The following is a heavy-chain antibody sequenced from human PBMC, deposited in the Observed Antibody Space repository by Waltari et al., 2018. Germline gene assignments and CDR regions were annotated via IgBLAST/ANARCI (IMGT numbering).Heavy chain of an antibody. CDR2: LIPIFGTE. J-gene: IGHJ3*02. CDR1: GGTFSSYA. V-gene: IGHV1-69*05. CDR3: ARDRHRYCSGGSCYSDAFDI. D-gene: IGHD2-15*01. Sequence: QVQLVQSGAEVKKPGSSVKVSCKASGGTFSSYAISWVRQAPGQGLGWMGGLIPIFGTENYASKFQGRVTITTDESTSTADMELSSLRSEDRAVYYCARDRHRYCSGGSCYSDAFDIWGQGTMVTVSS.